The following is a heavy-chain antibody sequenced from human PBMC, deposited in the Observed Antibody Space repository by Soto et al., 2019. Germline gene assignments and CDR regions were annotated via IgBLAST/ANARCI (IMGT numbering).Heavy chain of an antibody. CDR2: INAGNGNT. D-gene: IGHD2-15*01. J-gene: IGHJ4*02. CDR3: ARGLGEGSGGSCAQCFDY. CDR1: GYTFTSYA. V-gene: IGHV1-3*01. Sequence: ASVQVSCKASGYTFTSYAMHWVRQAPGQRLEWMGWINAGNGNTKYSQKFQGRVTITRDTSASTAYMELSSLRSEDTAVYYCARGLGEGSGGSCAQCFDYWGQGTLVTVSS.